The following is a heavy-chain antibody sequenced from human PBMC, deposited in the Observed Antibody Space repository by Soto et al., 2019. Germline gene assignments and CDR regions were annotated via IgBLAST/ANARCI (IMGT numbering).Heavy chain of an antibody. CDR3: AKDRVGATRYYFDY. D-gene: IGHD1-26*01. J-gene: IGHJ4*02. V-gene: IGHV3-23*01. Sequence: GESLKISCAASGFSFSTYAMSWVRQAPGKGLEWLSLISGGGGRTYYADSVKGRFTISRDNSKNTLYLEINSLRAEDTALYYCAKDRVGATRYYFDYWGPGTLVTVSS. CDR1: GFSFSTYA. CDR2: ISGGGGRT.